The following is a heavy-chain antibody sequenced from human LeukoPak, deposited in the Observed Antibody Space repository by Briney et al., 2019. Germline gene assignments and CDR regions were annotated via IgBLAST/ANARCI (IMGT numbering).Heavy chain of an antibody. J-gene: IGHJ4*02. CDR3: AGREMGGISSSPGIDY. V-gene: IGHV3-30*03. CDR2: MSADGNSD. CDR1: GFTFSSYG. D-gene: IGHD6-6*01. Sequence: QPGGSLRLSCAASGFTFSSYGMHWVRQAPGKGLEWVAVMSADGNSDYYADSAKGRFTIPRDNSKNTLYLQMNSLKIEDTAVYYCAGREMGGISSSPGIDYWGQGTQVTVSS.